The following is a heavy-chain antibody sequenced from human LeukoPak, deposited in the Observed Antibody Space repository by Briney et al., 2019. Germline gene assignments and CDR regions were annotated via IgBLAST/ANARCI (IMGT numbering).Heavy chain of an antibody. V-gene: IGHV3-21*01. CDR2: ISSSSSYI. CDR1: GFTVSSND. Sequence: GGSLRLSCAASGFTVSSNDMSWVRQAPGKGLEWVSSISSSSSYIYYADSVKGRFTISRDNAKNSLSLQMNSLRAEDTAVYYCARQDGSDYWGQGTLVTVSS. J-gene: IGHJ4*02. D-gene: IGHD1-1*01. CDR3: ARQDGSDY.